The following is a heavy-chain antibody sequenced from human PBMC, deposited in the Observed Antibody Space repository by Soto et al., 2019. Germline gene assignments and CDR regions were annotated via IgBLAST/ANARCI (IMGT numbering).Heavy chain of an antibody. Sequence: RWSLILSCTASVFRFSSLAISWCRQAPGKGLDWVSSISGRGVDTLYADSVKGRFTISRDNSRNTLYLQVNSLRAEDTAVYYCAKDQTDVTLFDYWGQGTLVTVSS. D-gene: IGHD2-21*02. CDR3: AKDQTDVTLFDY. CDR1: VFRFSSLA. V-gene: IGHV3-23*01. CDR2: ISGRGVDT. J-gene: IGHJ4*02.